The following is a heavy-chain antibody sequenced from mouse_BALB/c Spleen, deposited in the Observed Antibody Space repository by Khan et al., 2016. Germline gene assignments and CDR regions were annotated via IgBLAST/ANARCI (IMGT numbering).Heavy chain of an antibody. D-gene: IGHD2-4*01. V-gene: IGHV3-1*02. CDR2: INYSGST. CDR3: AGEEITTAFAY. Sequence: VQLKESGPDLVKPSQSLSLTCTVTGYSITSGYSWHWIRQFPGNKLEWMGYINYSGSTNYNPSLKSRISITRDTSKNQFFLQLNSETTADTATYYCAGEEITTAFAYWGQGALVTVSA. CDR1: GYSITSGYS. J-gene: IGHJ3*01.